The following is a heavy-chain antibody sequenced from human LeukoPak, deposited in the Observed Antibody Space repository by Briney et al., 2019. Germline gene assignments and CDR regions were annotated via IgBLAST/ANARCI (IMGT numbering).Heavy chain of an antibody. CDR2: IRPSGDNT. Sequence: GGSLRLSCAASGFTFSSYDMTSVRQAPGRGLEWVSSIRPSGDNTYYGDSVKGRFTISRDNAKNSLYLQMNSLRAEDTAVYYCAKEGGYSYGYPFDYWGQGTLVTVSS. CDR3: AKEGGYSYGYPFDY. D-gene: IGHD5-18*01. V-gene: IGHV3-23*01. CDR1: GFTFSSYD. J-gene: IGHJ4*02.